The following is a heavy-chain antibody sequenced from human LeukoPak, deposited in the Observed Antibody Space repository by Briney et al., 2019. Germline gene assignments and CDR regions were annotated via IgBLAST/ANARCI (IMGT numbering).Heavy chain of an antibody. V-gene: IGHV5-10-1*01. D-gene: IGHD6-19*01. J-gene: IGHJ5*02. Sequence: GEYLKISCKGSGYSFTSYWISWVRQMPGKGLEWMGRIAPRGSYTNYSPSFQGHVTISADKSISTAYLQWSSLKASDTAMYYCARQQVYSSGWAHPPNWFDPWGQGTLVTVSS. CDR3: ARQQVYSSGWAHPPNWFDP. CDR2: IAPRGSYT. CDR1: GYSFTSYW.